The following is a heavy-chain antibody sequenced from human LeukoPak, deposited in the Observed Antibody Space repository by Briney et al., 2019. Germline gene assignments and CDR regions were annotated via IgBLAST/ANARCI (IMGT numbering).Heavy chain of an antibody. V-gene: IGHV1-18*01. CDR2: ISAYNGNT. J-gene: IGHJ6*03. CDR3: ARVEREWGVYYYYMDV. D-gene: IGHD3-16*01. Sequence: ASVKASCKASGYTFTSYGISWVRQAPGQGLEWMGWISAYNGNTNYAQKLQGRVTMTTDTSTGTAYMELRSLRSNDTAVYYCARVEREWGVYYYYMDVWGKGTTVTVSS. CDR1: GYTFTSYG.